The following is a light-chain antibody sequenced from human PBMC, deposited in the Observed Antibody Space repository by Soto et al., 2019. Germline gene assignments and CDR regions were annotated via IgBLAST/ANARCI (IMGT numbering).Light chain of an antibody. J-gene: IGKJ1*01. Sequence: EIVMTQSPATLSVSPGETATLSCRASQSVSSKLAWYQQKPGQAPRLLIYGASTRATGIPARFSGSGSGTEFTLTISSLQSEDFAVYHCQQYDGWPRTFGQGTKVDIK. V-gene: IGKV3-15*01. CDR3: QQYDGWPRT. CDR2: GAS. CDR1: QSVSSK.